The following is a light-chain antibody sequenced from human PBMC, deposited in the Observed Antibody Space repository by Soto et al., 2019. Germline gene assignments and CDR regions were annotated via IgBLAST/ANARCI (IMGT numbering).Light chain of an antibody. J-gene: IGKJ2*01. V-gene: IGKV3-20*01. CDR1: LSVSATY. Sequence: EIVLTQSPGTLSLSPGERATLSCRASLSVSATYLAWYQQKPGQAPRLLIYGASNRATGIPDRFTGSGSGTDFTLTISRLEPEDFAVYFCQQYVSSPMYTFGQGTKLEIK. CDR3: QQYVSSPMYT. CDR2: GAS.